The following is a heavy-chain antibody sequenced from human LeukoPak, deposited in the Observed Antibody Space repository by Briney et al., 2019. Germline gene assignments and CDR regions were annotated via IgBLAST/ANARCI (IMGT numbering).Heavy chain of an antibody. CDR2: IYTSGST. CDR1: GGSISSYY. V-gene: IGHV4-4*07. CDR3: AGGYYYDSSGYRFDY. D-gene: IGHD3-22*01. Sequence: SETLSLTCTVSGGSISSYYWSWIRQPAGKGLEWIGRIYTSGSTNYNPSLRSRVSMSVDTSKNQFSLKLSSVTAADTAVYYCAGGYYYDSSGYRFDYWGQGTLVTVSS. J-gene: IGHJ4*02.